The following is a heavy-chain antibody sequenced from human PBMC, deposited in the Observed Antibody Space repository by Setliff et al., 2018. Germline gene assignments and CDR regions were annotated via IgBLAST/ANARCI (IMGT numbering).Heavy chain of an antibody. CDR3: ARAVGAAMVTWYFDY. Sequence: ASVKVSCKASGYTFTSYGFSWVRQAPGQGLEWMGWISVYNGKTKYAQKFQGRVTMTTDTSTRTAYMEVTSLRSDDTAVYYCARAVGAAMVTWYFDYWGQGTLVTVSS. CDR1: GYTFTSYG. J-gene: IGHJ4*02. CDR2: ISVYNGKT. D-gene: IGHD5-18*01. V-gene: IGHV1-18*01.